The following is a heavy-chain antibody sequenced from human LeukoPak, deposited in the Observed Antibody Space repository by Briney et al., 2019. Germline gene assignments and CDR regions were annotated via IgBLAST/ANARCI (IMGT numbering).Heavy chain of an antibody. D-gene: IGHD3-22*01. Sequence: GSLRLSCAASGFTFSSYAMSWVRQAPGKGLEWVSAISGSGGSTYYADSVKGRFTISRDNSKNTLYLQMNSLRAEDTAVYYCAKRSGYFYDSSAPGLYYYGMDVWGQGTTVSVSS. V-gene: IGHV3-23*01. CDR3: AKRSGYFYDSSAPGLYYYGMDV. CDR2: ISGSGGST. CDR1: GFTFSSYA. J-gene: IGHJ6*02.